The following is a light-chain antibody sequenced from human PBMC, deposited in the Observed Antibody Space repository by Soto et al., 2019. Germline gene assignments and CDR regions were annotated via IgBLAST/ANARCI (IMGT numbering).Light chain of an antibody. CDR2: DAS. V-gene: IGKV3-15*01. J-gene: IGKJ1*01. CDR1: EDVSSK. Sequence: IFMTQSPATLSVSPRGRATLSCRASEDVSSKLAWYQQKPGLPPRLVIYDASTRATGIPGRFSGSGSGKDFTLTISGLQSEDFAIYYCLQYDTWPPGTFGQGTKVEI. CDR3: LQYDTWPPGT.